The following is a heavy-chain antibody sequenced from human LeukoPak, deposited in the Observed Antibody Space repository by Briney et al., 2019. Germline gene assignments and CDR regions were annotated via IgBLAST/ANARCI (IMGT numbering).Heavy chain of an antibody. D-gene: IGHD2-2*01. CDR2: IYYSGST. CDR3: ARSRIVVVPAAMELNWFDP. J-gene: IGHJ5*02. Sequence: PSQTLSLTCTVSGGSISSGDYYWSWIRQPPRKGLEWIGYIYYSGSTYYNPPLKSRVTISVDTSKNQFSLKLSSVTAADTAVYYCARSRIVVVPAAMELNWFDPWGQGTLVTVCS. V-gene: IGHV4-30-4*08. CDR1: GGSISSGDYY.